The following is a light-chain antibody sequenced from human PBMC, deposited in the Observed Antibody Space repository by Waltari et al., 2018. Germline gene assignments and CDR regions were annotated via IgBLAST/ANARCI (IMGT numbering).Light chain of an antibody. CDR2: SNN. Sequence: QSVLTQPPSASGTPGQRVTISCSGSSSNIGGNTVNWYQQLPGTAPKLLIYSNNRRPSGGPDRFSGSKSGTSASLAISGLQSEDEADYYCAAWDDSLNGWVFGGGTKLTVL. V-gene: IGLV1-44*01. CDR3: AAWDDSLNGWV. J-gene: IGLJ3*02. CDR1: SSNIGGNT.